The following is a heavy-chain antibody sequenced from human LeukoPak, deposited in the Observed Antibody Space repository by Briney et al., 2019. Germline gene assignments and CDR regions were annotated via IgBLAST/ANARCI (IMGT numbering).Heavy chain of an antibody. CDR1: GGSISSSCYY. V-gene: IGHV4-39*01. Sequence: PSDTLSLTCTVSGGSISSSCYYGVCIREPPVKGLVWIGSIHYSGSTYYNPSLKSRVTISVDTSKNQFSLKLSSVSAADTAVYYCARLVAANYYYMDVWGKGTTVTVSS. J-gene: IGHJ6*03. D-gene: IGHD6-6*01. CDR2: IHYSGST. CDR3: ARLVAANYYYMDV.